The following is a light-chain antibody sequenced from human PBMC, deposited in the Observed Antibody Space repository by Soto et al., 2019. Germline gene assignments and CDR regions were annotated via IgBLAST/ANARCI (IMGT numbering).Light chain of an antibody. CDR1: QTVSSSY. CDR2: AAS. J-gene: IGKJ4*01. CDR3: QQYGSSPRT. V-gene: IGKV3-20*01. Sequence: EIVLTQSPGTLSLSPGERATLSCRASQTVSSSYLVWYQQKPGQAPRLLIYAASSRATGIPDRFSGSGSGTDFTLTISRLEPEDFAVYYCQQYGSSPRTFGGGTKVEIK.